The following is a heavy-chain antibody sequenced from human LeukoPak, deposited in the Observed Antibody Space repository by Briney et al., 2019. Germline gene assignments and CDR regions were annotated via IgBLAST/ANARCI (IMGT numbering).Heavy chain of an antibody. J-gene: IGHJ6*03. V-gene: IGHV4-39*01. CDR2: LYYSGTT. Sequence: SETPSLTCTVSGGSISSSSYYWGWIRQPPGKGLEWIGSLYYSGTTYYNPSLKSRVTISVDTSKNQFSLKLISVTAADTAVYYCARLPQYYYYYMDVWGKGTTVTISS. CDR1: GGSISSSSYY. CDR3: ARLPQYYYYYMDV.